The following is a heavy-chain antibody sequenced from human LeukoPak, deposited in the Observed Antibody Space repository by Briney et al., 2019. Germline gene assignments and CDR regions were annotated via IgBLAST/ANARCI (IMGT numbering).Heavy chain of an antibody. CDR2: IKQDGSEK. CDR3: ARGGSGTDTPYYFDY. J-gene: IGHJ4*02. CDR1: GFTFSSYW. D-gene: IGHD3-10*01. Sequence: GGSLRLSRAASGFTFSSYWMSWVRQAPGKGLEWVANIKQDGSEKYYVDSVKGRFTISRDNAKNSLYLQMNSLRAEDTAVYYCARGGSGTDTPYYFDYWGQGTLVTVSS. V-gene: IGHV3-7*01.